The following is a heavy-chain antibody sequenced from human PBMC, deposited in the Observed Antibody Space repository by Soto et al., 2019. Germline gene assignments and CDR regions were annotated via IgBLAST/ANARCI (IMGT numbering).Heavy chain of an antibody. D-gene: IGHD6-6*01. CDR3: AIMSAARDAIPYYFDY. CDR2: ISGSGGST. Sequence: EVQLLESGGGLVQPGGSLRLSCAASGFTFSSYAMSWVRQAPGKGLEWVSAISGSGGSTYYADSVKGRFTISRDNSKNTLYLQMNSLRAEDTAVYYCAIMSAARDAIPYYFDYWGQVTLVTVSS. J-gene: IGHJ4*02. CDR1: GFTFSSYA. V-gene: IGHV3-23*01.